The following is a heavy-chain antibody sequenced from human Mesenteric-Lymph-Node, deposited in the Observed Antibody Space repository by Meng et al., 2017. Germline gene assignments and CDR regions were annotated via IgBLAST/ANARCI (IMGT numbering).Heavy chain of an antibody. CDR3: ARQGPGKYCSSTSCYRSTLENYYYYGMDV. Sequence: GESLKISCKGSGYSFTSYWIGWVRQRPGKGLEWMGIIYPGDSDTRYSPSFQGQVTISADKSISTAYLQWSSLKASDTAMYYCARQGPGKYCSSTSCYRSTLENYYYYGMDVWGQGTTVTVSS. CDR1: GYSFTSYW. V-gene: IGHV5-51*01. D-gene: IGHD2-2*01. J-gene: IGHJ6*02. CDR2: IYPGDSDT.